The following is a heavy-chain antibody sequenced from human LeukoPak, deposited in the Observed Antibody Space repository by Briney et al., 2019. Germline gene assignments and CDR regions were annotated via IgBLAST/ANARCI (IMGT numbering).Heavy chain of an antibody. CDR3: ARAGFLEWSNWFDP. CDR2: INWNGGST. V-gene: IGHV3-20*04. Sequence: GGSLRLSCAASGFTFDDYGMSWVRQAPGKGLEWVSGINWNGGSTGYADSVKGRFTISRDNAKNSLYLQMNSLRAEDTALYYCARAGFLEWSNWFDPWGQGTLVTVSS. D-gene: IGHD3-3*01. J-gene: IGHJ5*02. CDR1: GFTFDDYG.